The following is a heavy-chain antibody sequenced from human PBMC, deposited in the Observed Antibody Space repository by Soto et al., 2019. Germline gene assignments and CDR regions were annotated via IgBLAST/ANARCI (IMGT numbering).Heavy chain of an antibody. D-gene: IGHD6-6*01. CDR2: ISSSSSYI. J-gene: IGHJ4*02. Sequence: EVQLVESGGGLVKPGGSLRLSCAASGFTFSSYSMNWVRQAPGKGLEWVSSISSSSSYIYYADSVKGRFTISRDNAKNSLYLQMNSLRAEDTAVYYCARDLGLSSDRQFDYWGQGTLVTVSS. CDR3: ARDLGLSSDRQFDY. V-gene: IGHV3-21*01. CDR1: GFTFSSYS.